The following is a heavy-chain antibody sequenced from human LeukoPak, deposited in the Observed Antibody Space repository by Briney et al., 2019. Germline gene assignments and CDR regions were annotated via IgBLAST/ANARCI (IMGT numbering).Heavy chain of an antibody. V-gene: IGHV4-30-4*07. D-gene: IGHD2-2*01. Sequence: PSETLSLTCAVSGDSIKSVGYSWSWIRHPPGKRLEWLGYVYQSGNANYNPSLNSRLTISVDTSRNEFSLKLTSVTGADTAVYYCARIGRNYRRSSASWYYFDNWGQGTLVTVSS. CDR3: ARIGRNYRRSSASWYYFDN. CDR2: VYQSGNA. J-gene: IGHJ4*02. CDR1: GDSIKSVGYS.